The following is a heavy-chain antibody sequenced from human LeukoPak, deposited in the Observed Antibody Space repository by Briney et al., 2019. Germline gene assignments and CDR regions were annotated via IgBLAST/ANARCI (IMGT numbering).Heavy chain of an antibody. J-gene: IGHJ4*02. Sequence: AGGPLRLSCAASGFTFSSYTMHWVRQAPGKGLEYVSAISSNGGSTYYANSVKGRFTISRDNSKNTLYLQMGSLRAEDMAVYYCARWRHSSGYYYDDWGQGTLVTVSS. D-gene: IGHD3-22*01. CDR1: GFTFSSYT. CDR3: ARWRHSSGYYYDD. CDR2: ISSNGGST. V-gene: IGHV3-64*01.